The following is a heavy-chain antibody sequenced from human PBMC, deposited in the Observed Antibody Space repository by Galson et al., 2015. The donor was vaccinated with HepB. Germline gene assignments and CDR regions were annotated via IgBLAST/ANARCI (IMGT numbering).Heavy chain of an antibody. J-gene: IGHJ4*02. D-gene: IGHD4-11*01. CDR3: ATGGLQTLPFDY. CDR1: GFTFSSYA. CDR2: ISGSGGST. V-gene: IGHV3-23*01. Sequence: SLRLSCAASGFTFSSYAMSWVRQAPGKGLEWVSAISGSGGSTYYADSVKGRFTISRDNSKNTLYLQMNSLRAEDTAVYYCATGGLQTLPFDYWGQGTLVTVSS.